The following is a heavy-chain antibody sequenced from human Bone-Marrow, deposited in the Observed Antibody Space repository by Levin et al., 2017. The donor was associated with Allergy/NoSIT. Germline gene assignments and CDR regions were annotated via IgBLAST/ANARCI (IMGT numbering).Heavy chain of an antibody. Sequence: GESLKISCKGSGYSFTSYWIGWVRQMPGKGLEWMGIIYPGDSDTRYSPSFQGQVTISADKSISTAYLQWSSLKASDTAMYYCAKNYDILTGYYNGAFDIWGQGTMVTVSS. CDR1: GYSFTSYW. D-gene: IGHD3-9*01. CDR3: AKNYDILTGYYNGAFDI. V-gene: IGHV5-51*01. CDR2: IYPGDSDT. J-gene: IGHJ3*02.